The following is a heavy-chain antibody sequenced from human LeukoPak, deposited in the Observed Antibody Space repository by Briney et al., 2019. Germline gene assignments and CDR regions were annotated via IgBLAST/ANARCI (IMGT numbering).Heavy chain of an antibody. V-gene: IGHV3-21*01. D-gene: IGHD2-8*02. CDR2: ISSSSSYI. CDR1: GFPFSSYS. CDR3: ARVSGGYPLYYFYY. Sequence: GGSLRLSCAASGFPFSSYSMNWVRRAPGKGLEWVSSISSSSSYIYYADSVKGRFTISRDNAKNSLYLQMNSLRAEDTAVYYCARVSGGYPLYYFYYWGQGTLVTVSS. J-gene: IGHJ4*02.